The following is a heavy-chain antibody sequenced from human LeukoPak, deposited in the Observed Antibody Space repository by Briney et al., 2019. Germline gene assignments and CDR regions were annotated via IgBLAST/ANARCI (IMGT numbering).Heavy chain of an antibody. J-gene: IGHJ4*02. CDR2: IYNGGDTI. V-gene: IGHV3-11*01. Sequence: GGSLRLSCATSGFTFSDHYMTWIRQAPGKGLETVSYIYNGGDTIYYADSVRGRFTISRDNAESSLYLQMNSLRAEDTAVYYCARPVLGDGTVAAQFEHWGQGTLVTVSS. D-gene: IGHD2-15*01. CDR1: GFTFSDHY. CDR3: ARPVLGDGTVAAQFEH.